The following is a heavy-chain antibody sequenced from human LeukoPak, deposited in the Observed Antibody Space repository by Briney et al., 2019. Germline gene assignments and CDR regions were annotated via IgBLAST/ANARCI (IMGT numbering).Heavy chain of an antibody. Sequence: GGSRRLSCGASGFTFSDYAMSWVRQTPGKGLEWVSGISGGGGSTSYADSVKGRFAISRDNSKNTLTLHMNSLRDDDSGLYYCVKDRPLVIPAAQLDFWGQGALVIVSS. J-gene: IGHJ4*01. CDR1: GFTFSDYA. V-gene: IGHV3-23*01. CDR3: VKDRPLVIPAAQLDF. D-gene: IGHD2-2*01. CDR2: ISGGGGST.